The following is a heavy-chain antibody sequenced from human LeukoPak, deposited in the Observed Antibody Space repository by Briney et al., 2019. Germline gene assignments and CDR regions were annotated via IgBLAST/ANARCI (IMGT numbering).Heavy chain of an antibody. CDR3: ARVYSGYDSLDY. Sequence: PSETLSLTCSVSGGSISSYYWSWIRQPPGKGQECIGYIFYSGSTNYNPSLKSRVTISVDTSTNQCSLKLSSVTAADAAVYYCARVYSGYDSLDYWGQGTLVTVSS. CDR1: GGSISSYY. V-gene: IGHV4-59*13. CDR2: IFYSGST. J-gene: IGHJ4*02. D-gene: IGHD5-12*01.